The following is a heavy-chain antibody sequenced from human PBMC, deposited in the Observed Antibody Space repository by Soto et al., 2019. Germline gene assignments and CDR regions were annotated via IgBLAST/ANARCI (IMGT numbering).Heavy chain of an antibody. CDR3: ARGSTLALMTTVARAWFDP. V-gene: IGHV4-34*01. CDR2: INHSGST. Sequence: QVQLQQWGAGLLKPSETLSLTCAVYGGSFSGYYWSWIRQPPGKGLEWIGEINHSGSTNYNPSLTSRVTISVDTSKNQCSLKLSSVTAADTAVYYCARGSTLALMTTVARAWFDPWGQGTLVTVAS. J-gene: IGHJ5*02. D-gene: IGHD4-17*01. CDR1: GGSFSGYY.